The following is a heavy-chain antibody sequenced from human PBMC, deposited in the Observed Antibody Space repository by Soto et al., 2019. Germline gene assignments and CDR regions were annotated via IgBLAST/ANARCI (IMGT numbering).Heavy chain of an antibody. D-gene: IGHD5-18*01. J-gene: IGHJ6*02. V-gene: IGHV1-46*01. CDR1: GYTFTSYY. CDR3: AREMVAGTRPLQDSYGWGYSSYYGMDV. CDR2: INPSGGST. Sequence: QVQLVQSGAEVKKPGASVKVSCKAAGYTFTSYYRHWVRQAPGQRIEWRGLINPSGGSTSYAEKITERVTMTSDTSTGTVYMELSSLRSEDTAVYYCAREMVAGTRPLQDSYGWGYSSYYGMDVWGQGTTVTVSS.